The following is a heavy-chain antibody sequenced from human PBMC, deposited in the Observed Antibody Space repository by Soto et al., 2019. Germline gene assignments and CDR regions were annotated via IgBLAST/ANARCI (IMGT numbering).Heavy chain of an antibody. CDR1: GFTFDDYA. D-gene: IGHD3-16*02. Sequence: EVQLVESGGGLVQTGRSLRLSCAASGFTFDDYAMHWVRQAPGKGLEWVSGISWNSGSIGYADSVKGRFTISRDNAKNSLYLQMNSLRAEDTALYYCAKDISYDYIWGSYRYAYFDYWGQGTLVTVSS. J-gene: IGHJ4*02. V-gene: IGHV3-9*01. CDR3: AKDISYDYIWGSYRYAYFDY. CDR2: ISWNSGSI.